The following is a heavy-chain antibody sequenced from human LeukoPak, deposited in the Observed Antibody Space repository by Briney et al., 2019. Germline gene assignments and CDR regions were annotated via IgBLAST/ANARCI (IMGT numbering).Heavy chain of an antibody. V-gene: IGHV1-18*01. CDR2: ISGQNGNT. CDR3: ARDLAAVGNPLDY. D-gene: IGHD6-13*01. Sequence: GASVKVSCKASGGTFSSYAISWVRQAPGQGLEWMGWISGQNGNTNYLQKYRGRVTMTIDTPTNTAYMELRSLRSDDTAVYYCARDLAAVGNPLDYWGQGTLVIVSS. J-gene: IGHJ4*02. CDR1: GGTFSSYA.